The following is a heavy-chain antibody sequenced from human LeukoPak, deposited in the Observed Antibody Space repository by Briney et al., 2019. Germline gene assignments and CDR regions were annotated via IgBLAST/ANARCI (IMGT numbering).Heavy chain of an antibody. CDR2: INPNSGGT. Sequence: ASVKVSCKASGHTFTGYYVHWVRQAPGQGLEWMGWINPNSGGTNYAQKFQGRVTMTRDTSISTAYMELSRLRSDDTAVYYCARDRGVGAPYYFVYWGQGTLVTVSS. D-gene: IGHD1-26*01. CDR3: ARDRGVGAPYYFVY. CDR1: GHTFTGYY. J-gene: IGHJ4*02. V-gene: IGHV1-2*02.